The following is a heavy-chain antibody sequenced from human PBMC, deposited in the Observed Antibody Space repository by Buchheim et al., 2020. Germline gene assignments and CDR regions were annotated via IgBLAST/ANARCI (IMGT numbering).Heavy chain of an antibody. CDR3: ARDAAGTMGGFDY. CDR2: IWYDGSSK. D-gene: IGHD6-13*01. CDR1: GFTFSSYG. Sequence: QVQLVESGGGVVQPGRSLRLSCAASGFTFSSYGMHWVRQAPGKGLEWVAVIWYDGSSKYYADSVKGRFTISRDNSKNTLYLQMNSLRAEDTAVYYCARDAAGTMGGFDYWGQGTL. V-gene: IGHV3-33*01. J-gene: IGHJ4*02.